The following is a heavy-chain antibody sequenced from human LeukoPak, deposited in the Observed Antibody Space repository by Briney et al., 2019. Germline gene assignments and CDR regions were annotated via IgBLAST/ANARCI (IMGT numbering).Heavy chain of an antibody. J-gene: IGHJ4*02. CDR1: GGSFSGYY. CDR2: INHSGST. D-gene: IGHD3-9*01. V-gene: IGHV4-34*01. Sequence: PSETLSLTCAVYGGSFSGYYWSWIRQPPGKGLEWIGEINHSGSTNYNPSLKSRVTISVDTSKNQFSLKLSSVTAADTAVYYCARDLNYWGQGTLVTVSS. CDR3: ARDLNY.